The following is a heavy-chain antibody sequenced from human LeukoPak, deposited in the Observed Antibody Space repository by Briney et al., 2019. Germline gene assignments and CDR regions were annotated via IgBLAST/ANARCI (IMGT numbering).Heavy chain of an antibody. V-gene: IGHV4-34*01. CDR1: GGSFSGYY. Sequence: RTSQTLSLTCAVYGGSFSGYYWSWIRQPPGKGLEWIGEINHSGSTNYNPSLKSRVTISVDTSKNQFSLKLSSVTAADTAVYYCARGGGSSSWTWFDPWGQGTLVTVSS. CDR2: INHSGST. D-gene: IGHD6-13*01. J-gene: IGHJ5*02. CDR3: ARGGGSSSWTWFDP.